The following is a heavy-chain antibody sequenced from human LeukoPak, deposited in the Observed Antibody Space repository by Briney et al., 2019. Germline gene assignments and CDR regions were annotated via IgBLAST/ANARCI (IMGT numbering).Heavy chain of an antibody. D-gene: IGHD6-13*01. V-gene: IGHV4-39*01. CDR3: ARQVLRGYSSSWYYYYYMDV. CDR2: INHSGST. J-gene: IGHJ6*03. CDR1: GGSISSSSYY. Sequence: SETLSLTCTVSGGSISSSSYYWGWIRQPPGKGLEWIGEINHSGSTNYNPSLKSRVTISVDTSKNQFSLKLSSVTAADTAVYYCARQVLRGYSSSWYYYYYMDVWGKGTTVTISS.